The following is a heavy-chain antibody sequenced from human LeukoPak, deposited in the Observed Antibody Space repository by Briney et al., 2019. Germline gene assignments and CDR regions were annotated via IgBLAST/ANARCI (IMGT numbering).Heavy chain of an antibody. CDR1: GGTFSSYA. CDR3: ARDRRLRYSSGGSCYGGYFDY. Sequence: SVKVSCKASGGTFSSYAISWVRQAPGQGLEWMGGIIPMFGTAKYAQKFQGRVTITADESTSTAYMELSSLRSEDTSAVYYCARDRRLRYSSGGSCYGGYFDYWGQGTLVTVSS. J-gene: IGHJ4*02. CDR2: IIPMFGTA. V-gene: IGHV1-69*13. D-gene: IGHD2-15*01.